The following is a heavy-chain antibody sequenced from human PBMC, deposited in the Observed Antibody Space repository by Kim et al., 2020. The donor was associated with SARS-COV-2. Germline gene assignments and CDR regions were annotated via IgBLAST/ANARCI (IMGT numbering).Heavy chain of an antibody. CDR1: GFSFSSRG. V-gene: IGHV3-30*03. J-gene: IGHJ4*02. CDR3: VRARSKFFDY. Sequence: GGSLRLSCAASGFSFSSRGIHWVRQAPGKGLEWVAVISYEETYIKYADSVKGRFTISRDNSKNTVDLQMNSLRAEDTAVYYCVRARSKFFDYCGQGTLVT. CDR2: ISYEETYI.